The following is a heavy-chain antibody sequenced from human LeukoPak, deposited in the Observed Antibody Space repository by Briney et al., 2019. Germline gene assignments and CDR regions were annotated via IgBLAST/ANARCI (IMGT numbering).Heavy chain of an antibody. CDR3: ARGMVVPADVKEGHDAFDI. Sequence: PSQTLSLTCAVSGCSISSGGYSWSWIRQPPGKGLEWIGYSYHSGSTYYNPSLKSRVTISVDRSKNQFSLKLSSVTAADTAVYYCARGMVVPADVKEGHDAFDIWGQGTMVTVSS. CDR2: SYHSGST. D-gene: IGHD2-2*01. J-gene: IGHJ3*02. V-gene: IGHV4-30-2*01. CDR1: GCSISSGGYS.